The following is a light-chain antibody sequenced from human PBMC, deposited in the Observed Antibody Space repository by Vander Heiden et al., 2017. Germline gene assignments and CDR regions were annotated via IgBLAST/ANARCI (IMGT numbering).Light chain of an antibody. CDR2: WAS. J-gene: IGKJ1*01. CDR3: QQYYSTPRT. V-gene: IGKV4-1*01. CDR1: QSVLYSSNNKNY. Sequence: DIVMTHSPDSLAVSLGARATINCKASQSVLYSSNNKNYLAWYQKKPGQPPKLLIYWASTRESGVPDRFSGSGSGTDFTLTISSLQAEDVAVYYCQQYYSTPRTFGQGTKVEIK.